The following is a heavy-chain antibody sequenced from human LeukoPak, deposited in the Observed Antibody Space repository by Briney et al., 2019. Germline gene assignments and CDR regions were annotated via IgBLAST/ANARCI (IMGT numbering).Heavy chain of an antibody. Sequence: GGSLRLSCAASGFTFSNYAMTWVRQAPGKGLEWVSAISGSGGGTYYADSVKGRFTISRDNSKNTLYLQMNSLRAEDTAVYYCYIPYYDTSAYKAYWGQGTLVTVSS. V-gene: IGHV3-23*01. CDR3: YIPYYDTSAYKAY. J-gene: IGHJ4*02. D-gene: IGHD3-22*01. CDR1: GFTFSNYA. CDR2: ISGSGGGT.